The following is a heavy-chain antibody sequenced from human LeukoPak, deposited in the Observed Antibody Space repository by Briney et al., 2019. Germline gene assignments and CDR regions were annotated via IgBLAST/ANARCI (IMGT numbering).Heavy chain of an antibody. D-gene: IGHD1-7*01. CDR3: AKDADNWNSYFAY. Sequence: GGSLRLSCAASGFTLSNQGMHWVRQAPGKGLEWVAFVRYDGSNKYYADSVQGRFTISKDNSKNTLYLQMSSLTAEDTAVYYCAKDADNWNSYFAYWGQGTLVTASS. CDR1: GFTLSNQG. J-gene: IGHJ4*02. V-gene: IGHV3-30*02. CDR2: VRYDGSNK.